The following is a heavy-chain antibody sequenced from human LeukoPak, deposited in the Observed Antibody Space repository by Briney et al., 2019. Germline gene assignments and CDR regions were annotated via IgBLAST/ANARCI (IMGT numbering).Heavy chain of an antibody. D-gene: IGHD3-10*01. CDR1: GFTFSSNS. V-gene: IGHV3-23*01. CDR2: ISGSGDST. Sequence: GGSLRLSCAASGFTFSSNSMTWVRQTPGKGLEWVSGISGSGDSTFYADSVKGRFTISRDNSRNTLYLQMSSLRPEDTAAYYCTKWSGFGDDWGQGTLVTVSS. J-gene: IGHJ4*02. CDR3: TKWSGFGDD.